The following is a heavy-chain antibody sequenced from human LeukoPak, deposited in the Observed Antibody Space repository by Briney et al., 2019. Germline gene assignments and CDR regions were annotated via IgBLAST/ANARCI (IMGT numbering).Heavy chain of an antibody. CDR1: GFTFSDYY. J-gene: IGHJ5*02. CDR3: ARKEYSSGWSSWFDP. V-gene: IGHV3-11*06. Sequence: GGSLRLSCAASGFTFSDYYMSWLRQAPGKGLEWVSYISSSSSYTNYADSVKGRFTISRDNAKSSLYLQMNSLRAEDTAVYYCARKEYSSGWSSWFDPWGQGTLVTVSS. CDR2: ISSSSSYT. D-gene: IGHD6-19*01.